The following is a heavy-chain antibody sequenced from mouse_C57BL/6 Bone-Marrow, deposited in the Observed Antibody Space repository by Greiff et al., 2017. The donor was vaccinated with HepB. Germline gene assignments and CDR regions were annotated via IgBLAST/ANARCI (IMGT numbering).Heavy chain of an antibody. CDR1: GFTFSSYA. J-gene: IGHJ1*03. Sequence: EVHLVESGEGLVKPGGSLKLSCAASGFTFSSYAMSWVRQTPEKRLEWVAYISSGGDYIYYADTVKGRFTISRDTARNTLYLQMSSLKSEDTAMYYCTKVLAAFDVWGTGTTVTVSS. D-gene: IGHD1-3*01. CDR3: TKVLAAFDV. CDR2: ISSGGDYI. V-gene: IGHV5-9-1*02.